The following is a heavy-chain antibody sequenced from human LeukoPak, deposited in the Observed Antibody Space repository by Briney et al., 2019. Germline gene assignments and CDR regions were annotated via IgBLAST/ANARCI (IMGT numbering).Heavy chain of an antibody. Sequence: GGSLRLSCAASGFTFSTYAMSWVRQAPGKGLEWVATVSGSGGNTHYADSVKGRFTITRANTKNTLSLQMNSLRAEDTAVYYCAKSGLSRFDYWGQGTLITVSS. J-gene: IGHJ4*02. D-gene: IGHD4/OR15-4a*01. V-gene: IGHV3-23*01. CDR1: GFTFSTYA. CDR3: AKSGLSRFDY. CDR2: VSGSGGNT.